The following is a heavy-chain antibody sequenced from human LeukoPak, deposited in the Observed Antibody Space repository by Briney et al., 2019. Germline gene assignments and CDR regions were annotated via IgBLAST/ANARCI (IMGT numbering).Heavy chain of an antibody. V-gene: IGHV3-23*01. J-gene: IGHJ4*02. CDR2: ISGSGGST. CDR3: AKSPQGSGYLYYFDY. Sequence: GGSLRLSCAASGFTFSSYAMSWVRQAPGKGPEWVSAISGSGGSTYYADSVKGRFTISRDNSKNTLYLQMNSLRAEDTAVYYCAKSPQGSGYLYYFDYWGQGTLVTVSS. D-gene: IGHD3-22*01. CDR1: GFTFSSYA.